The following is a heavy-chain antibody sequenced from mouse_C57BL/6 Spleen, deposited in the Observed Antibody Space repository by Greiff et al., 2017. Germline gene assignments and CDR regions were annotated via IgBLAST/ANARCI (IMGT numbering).Heavy chain of an antibody. CDR3: AREGVYGNYAYAMDY. Sequence: VQLQQSGPELVKPGASVKMSCKASGYTFTDYNMHWVKQSHGKSLEWIGYINPNNGGTSYNQKFKGKATLTVNKSSSTAYMELRSLTSEDSAVYYCAREGVYGNYAYAMDYWGQGTSVTVSS. D-gene: IGHD2-10*02. V-gene: IGHV1-22*01. J-gene: IGHJ4*01. CDR1: GYTFTDYN. CDR2: INPNNGGT.